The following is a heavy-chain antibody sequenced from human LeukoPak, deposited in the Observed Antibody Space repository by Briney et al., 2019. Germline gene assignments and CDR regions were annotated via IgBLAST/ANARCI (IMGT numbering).Heavy chain of an antibody. Sequence: SETLSLTCAVYGGSFNGYYWSWIRRSPGKGLEWIGEGDHRGGTKYNPTLKGRVTISADSSKNQFSLKLNSVTAADTAVYYCAKNGQSGFSFDPWGQGTQVTVSS. CDR3: AKNGQSGFSFDP. J-gene: IGHJ5*02. CDR1: GGSFNGYY. CDR2: GDHRGGT. D-gene: IGHD1-26*01. V-gene: IGHV4-34*01.